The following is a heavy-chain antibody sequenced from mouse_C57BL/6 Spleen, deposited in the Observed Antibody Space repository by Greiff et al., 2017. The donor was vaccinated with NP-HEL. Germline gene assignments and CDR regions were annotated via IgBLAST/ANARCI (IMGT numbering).Heavy chain of an antibody. CDR3: ARDLSGSYWYFDV. CDR2: ISYDGSN. D-gene: IGHD2-3*01. V-gene: IGHV3-6*01. J-gene: IGHJ1*03. Sequence: DVKLQESGPGLVKPSQSLSLTCSVTGYSITSGYYWNWIRQFPGNKLEWMGYISYDGSNNYNPSLKNRISITRDTSKNQFFLKLNSVTTEDTATYYCARDLSGSYWYFDVWGTGTTVTVSS. CDR1: GYSITSGYY.